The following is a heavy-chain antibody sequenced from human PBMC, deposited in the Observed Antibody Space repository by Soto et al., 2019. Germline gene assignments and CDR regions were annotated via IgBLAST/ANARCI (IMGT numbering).Heavy chain of an antibody. Sequence: QVQLQESGPGLVKPSETLSLTCTVSGGSISSYYWSWIRQPPGKGLEWIGYIFYSGSTNYNPSLKSRVTISVDTSKNQFSLKLSSATAADTAVYYCARAGPEMDYWGQGTLVTVSS. J-gene: IGHJ4*02. CDR1: GGSISSYY. V-gene: IGHV4-59*01. D-gene: IGHD3-10*01. CDR3: ARAGPEMDY. CDR2: IFYSGST.